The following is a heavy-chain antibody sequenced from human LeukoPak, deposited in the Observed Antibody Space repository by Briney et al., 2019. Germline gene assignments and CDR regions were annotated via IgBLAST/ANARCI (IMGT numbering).Heavy chain of an antibody. CDR1: GGTFSSYA. V-gene: IGHV1-69*13. CDR2: IIPIFGTA. J-gene: IGHJ4*02. Sequence: GASVKVSCKASGGTFSSYAISWVRQAPGQGLEWMGGIIPIFGTANYAQKFQGRVTITADESTSTAYMELSSLRSEDTAVYYCARGVRFLEWSFDYWGQGTLVTVSS. CDR3: ARGVRFLEWSFDY. D-gene: IGHD3-3*01.